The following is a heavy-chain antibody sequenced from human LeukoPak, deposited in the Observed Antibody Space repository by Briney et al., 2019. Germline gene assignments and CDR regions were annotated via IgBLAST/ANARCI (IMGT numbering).Heavy chain of an antibody. CDR3: ARGRYGGNSVIDY. CDR1: GFTVSSNY. Sequence: GGSLRLSCAASGFTVSSNYMSWARQAPGKGLEWVSVIYSDGSTYYADSVKGRFTISRDNSKNTLYLQMSSLRPEDTAVYYCARGRYGGNSVIDYWGQGTLVTVSS. D-gene: IGHD4-23*01. CDR2: IYSDGST. V-gene: IGHV3-66*02. J-gene: IGHJ4*02.